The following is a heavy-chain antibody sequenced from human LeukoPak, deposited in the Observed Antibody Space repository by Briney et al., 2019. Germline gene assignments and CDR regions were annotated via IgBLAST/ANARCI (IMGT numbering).Heavy chain of an antibody. CDR3: ATEGEGWLQPY. Sequence: GGSLRLSCAASGFSFSTYAMNWVRQAPGKGLEWVSYISRSGTTIHSADSVKGRFTISRDNAKNSLYLKMNSLRAEDTAVYYCATEGEGWLQPYWGQGTLVTVS. CDR2: ISRSGTTI. CDR1: GFSFSTYA. J-gene: IGHJ4*02. D-gene: IGHD5-24*01. V-gene: IGHV3-48*01.